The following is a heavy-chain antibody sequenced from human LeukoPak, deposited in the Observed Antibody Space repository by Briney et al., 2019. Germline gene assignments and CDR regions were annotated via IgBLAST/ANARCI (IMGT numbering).Heavy chain of an antibody. J-gene: IGHJ4*01. Sequence: QTPSLTCAISGDSVSSNSATWNGIRQSPSRGLEWLGRTYYRPKWYNAYAVCLKSRITINPDTSKNQFSLQLNSVTPEDTAVYYCARRTDVYNYLDCWGQGRLVTVSS. D-gene: IGHD5-24*01. CDR1: GDSVSSNSAT. CDR2: TYYRPKWYN. V-gene: IGHV6-1*01. CDR3: ARRTDVYNYLDC.